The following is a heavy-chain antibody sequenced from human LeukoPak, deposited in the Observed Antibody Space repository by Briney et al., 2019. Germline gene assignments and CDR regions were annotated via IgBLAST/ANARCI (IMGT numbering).Heavy chain of an antibody. D-gene: IGHD6-19*01. CDR1: GFTFSSYW. CDR3: ARGGVAVALRH. CDR2: IKQDGSEK. V-gene: IGHV3-7*01. J-gene: IGHJ1*01. Sequence: GGSLRLSCAASGFTFSSYWMSWVRQAPGKGLEWVANIKQDGSEKYYVDSVKGRFTISRDNAKNSLYLQMNSLRAEDTSVYYCARGGVAVALRHWGQGTLVTVSS.